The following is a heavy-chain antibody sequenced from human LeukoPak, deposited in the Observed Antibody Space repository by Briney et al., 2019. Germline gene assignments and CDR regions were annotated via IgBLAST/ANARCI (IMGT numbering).Heavy chain of an antibody. CDR2: INPNSGGT. V-gene: IGHV1-2*02. Sequence: GASVKVSCKASGYTFTGYYMHWVRQAPGQGLEWMGWINPNSGGTSYAQKFQGRVTMTRDTSISTAYMELSRLRSDDTAVYYCARDWGIVVVPAAADDYWGQGTLVTVSS. D-gene: IGHD2-2*01. J-gene: IGHJ4*02. CDR3: ARDWGIVVVPAAADDY. CDR1: GYTFTGYY.